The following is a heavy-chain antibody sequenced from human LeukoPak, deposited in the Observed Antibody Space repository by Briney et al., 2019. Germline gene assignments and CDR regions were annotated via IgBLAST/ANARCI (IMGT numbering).Heavy chain of an antibody. J-gene: IGHJ4*02. Sequence: SETLSLTCTVSGGSISSGGYYWSWIRQHPGKGLEWIGYIYYSGNTYFNPSLKSRVIISVDTSKNQFSLNLSSVTAADTAVYYCARVHSRCTLDFWGQGTLVTVSS. V-gene: IGHV4-31*03. D-gene: IGHD6-13*01. CDR3: ARVHSRCTLDF. CDR2: IYYSGNT. CDR1: GGSISSGGYY.